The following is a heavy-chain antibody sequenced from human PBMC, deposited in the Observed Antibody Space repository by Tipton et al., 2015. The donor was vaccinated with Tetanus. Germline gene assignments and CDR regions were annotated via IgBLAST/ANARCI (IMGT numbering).Heavy chain of an antibody. D-gene: IGHD2-15*01. CDR1: GFIFSSYG. V-gene: IGHV3-33*01. CDR2: SWYDGTDK. CDR3: AREADCSGGSCFSGDFDT. J-gene: IGHJ4*02. Sequence: LSLTCAASGFIFSSYGIYWVRQAPGKGLEWLAVSWYDGTDKYYADSVKGRFTISRDNSKNTLYLQMNSLRAEDTALYYCAREADCSGGSCFSGDFDTWGQGTQVTVSS.